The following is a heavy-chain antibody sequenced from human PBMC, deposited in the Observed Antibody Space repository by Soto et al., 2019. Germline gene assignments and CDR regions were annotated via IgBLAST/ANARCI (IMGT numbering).Heavy chain of an antibody. CDR2: ISISGGTI. CDR3: AKGDSDYYFDS. CDR1: GFTVSSYE. J-gene: IGHJ4*02. Sequence: EVQLVESGGGLVQPGGSLRLSCAASGFTVSSYEMDWVRQAPGKGLEWVAYISISGGTIYYGDSVEGRFTISRDNSKNTLYLQMNSLRVDDTALYFCAKGDSDYYFDSLGQGTLVTVSS. D-gene: IGHD4-4*01. V-gene: IGHV3-48*03.